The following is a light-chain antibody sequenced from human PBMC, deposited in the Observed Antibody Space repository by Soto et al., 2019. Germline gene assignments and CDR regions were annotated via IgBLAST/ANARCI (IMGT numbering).Light chain of an antibody. V-gene: IGKV3-20*01. CDR3: QQYSSSPYN. J-gene: IGKJ2*01. Sequence: ENVLTQSPDTPSLSPGERATLSCRASQTVASSFLAWYQHKPGQAPRLLIYDSSTRASGIPDRFSGSGSGTDFTLTISTLEPEDFAVYYCQQYSSSPYNFGQGTKLEIK. CDR1: QTVASSF. CDR2: DSS.